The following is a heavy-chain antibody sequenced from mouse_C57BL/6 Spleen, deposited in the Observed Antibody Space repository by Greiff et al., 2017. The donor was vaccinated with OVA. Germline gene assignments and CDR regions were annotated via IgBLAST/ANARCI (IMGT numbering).Heavy chain of an antibody. CDR2: ISSGGSYT. CDR3: ARQGGLAY. Sequence: EVQVVESGGDLVKPGGSLKLSCAASGFTFSSYGMSWVRQTPDKRLEWVATISSGGSYTYYPDSVKGRFTISRDNAKNTLYLHMSSLKSEDTALYYGARQGGLAYWGQGTRVTVSA. CDR1: GFTFSSYG. J-gene: IGHJ3*01. V-gene: IGHV5-6*01.